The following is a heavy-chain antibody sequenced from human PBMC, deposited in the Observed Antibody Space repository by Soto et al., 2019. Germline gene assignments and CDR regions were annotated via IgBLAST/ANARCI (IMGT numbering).Heavy chain of an antibody. CDR2: IYDSGST. CDR1: GGSISSYY. V-gene: IGHV4-59*01. D-gene: IGHD3-9*01. J-gene: IGHJ4*02. CDR3: AKDPHRTAYYHTPHFDS. Sequence: SETLSLTCTVSGGSISSYYWSWIRQXPGKGLEWIGYIYDSGSTNYNPSLKSRVTISLDTSKNQFSLQLSSVTAADTAVYYCAKDPHRTAYYHTPHFDSWGPGTLVTVSS.